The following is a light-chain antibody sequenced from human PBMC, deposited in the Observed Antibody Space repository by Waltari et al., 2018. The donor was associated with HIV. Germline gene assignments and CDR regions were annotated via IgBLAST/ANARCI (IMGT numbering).Light chain of an antibody. J-gene: IGKJ3*01. Sequence: EVVMTQSPATLSVSPGERAALPCRASPSLGSDLAWYQQKPGQAPRLLIFDASTRATGIPVRFSGSGSGTEFSLTISSLQSEDFAVYFCQHYYDWPFTFGPGTKVDIK. CDR1: PSLGSD. V-gene: IGKV3-15*01. CDR2: DAS. CDR3: QHYYDWPFT.